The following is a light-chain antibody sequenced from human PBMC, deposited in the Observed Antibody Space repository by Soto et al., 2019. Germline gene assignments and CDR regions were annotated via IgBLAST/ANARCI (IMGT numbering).Light chain of an antibody. J-gene: IGKJ3*01. Sequence: AIQLTQSPSSLSASVGDRVTITCRASQGISSALAWYQQQPGETPKVLIYDASSLQSGVPTRFSARGSGTDFTLPISSLQPEDSATYYCQLFNTFPLFGPGTKVEVK. V-gene: IGKV1-13*02. CDR1: QGISSA. CDR3: QLFNTFPL. CDR2: DAS.